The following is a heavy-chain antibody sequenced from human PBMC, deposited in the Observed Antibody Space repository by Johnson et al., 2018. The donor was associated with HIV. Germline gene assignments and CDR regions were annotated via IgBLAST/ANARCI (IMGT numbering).Heavy chain of an antibody. V-gene: IGHV3-30-3*01. Sequence: VQLVESGGGVVQPGRSLRLSCAASGITFSDYAMHWVRQAPGKGLEWVAVISYDGSNKYYADSVKGRFTISRDNSKNTLYLQMNSLRAEDTAVYYCARDFKDSSSWYGAFDIWGQGTMVTVSS. CDR1: GITFSDYA. J-gene: IGHJ3*02. CDR3: ARDFKDSSSWYGAFDI. CDR2: ISYDGSNK. D-gene: IGHD6-13*01.